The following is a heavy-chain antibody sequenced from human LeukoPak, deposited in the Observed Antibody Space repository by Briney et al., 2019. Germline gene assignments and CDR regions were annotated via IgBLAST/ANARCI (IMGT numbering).Heavy chain of an antibody. CDR3: ASGAEYSSADY. CDR1: GGSIRSYY. J-gene: IGHJ4*02. D-gene: IGHD6-19*01. CDR2: IYYSGRT. Sequence: SETLSLTCTVSGGSIRSYYWSWIRQPPGKGLEWIGYIYYSGRTNYSPSLKSRVTISVDTSKNQFSLKLSSVTAANTAVYYCASGAEYSSADYWGQGTLVTVSS. V-gene: IGHV4-59*01.